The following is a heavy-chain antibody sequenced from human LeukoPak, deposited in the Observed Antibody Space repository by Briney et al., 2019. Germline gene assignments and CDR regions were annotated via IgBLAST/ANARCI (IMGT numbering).Heavy chain of an antibody. V-gene: IGHV4-4*07. J-gene: IGHJ5*02. CDR3: ARDKLLWFGESDANWFDP. CDR1: GASINSYY. D-gene: IGHD3-10*01. CDR2: IYTSGST. Sequence: SETLSLTCTVSGASINSYYWSWIRQPAGKGLEWVGHIYTSGSTNYNPSLKSRVTMSVDTSKNQFSLKLSSVTAADTAVYYCARDKLLWFGESDANWFDPWGLGTLVTASS.